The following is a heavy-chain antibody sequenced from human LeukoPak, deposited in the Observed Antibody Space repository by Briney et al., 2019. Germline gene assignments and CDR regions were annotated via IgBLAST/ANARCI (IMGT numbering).Heavy chain of an antibody. CDR2: ISAYNGNT. V-gene: IGHV1-18*01. D-gene: IGHD6-19*01. CDR3: ASQVAVAGDYYGMDV. J-gene: IGHJ6*02. CDR1: GYTFTSYG. Sequence: ASVKVSCKASGYTFTSYGISWVRQAPGQGLEWMGWISAYNGNTNYAQKLQGRVTMTTDTSTSTAYMELRSLRSDDTAVYYCASQVAVAGDYYGMDVWGQGTTVTVSS.